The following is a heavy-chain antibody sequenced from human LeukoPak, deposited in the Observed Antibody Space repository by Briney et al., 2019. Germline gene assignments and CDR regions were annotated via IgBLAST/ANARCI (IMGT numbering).Heavy chain of an antibody. V-gene: IGHV1-58*01. CDR3: AADVSWEDY. D-gene: IGHD1-26*01. CDR1: GFTFTSSA. Sequence: GGSLRLSCAASGFTFTSSAVQWVRQARGQRLEWIGWIVVGSGNTNYAQKFQERVTITRDMSTSTAYMELSSLRSEDTAVYYCAADVSWEDYWGQGTLVTVSS. J-gene: IGHJ4*02. CDR2: IVVGSGNT.